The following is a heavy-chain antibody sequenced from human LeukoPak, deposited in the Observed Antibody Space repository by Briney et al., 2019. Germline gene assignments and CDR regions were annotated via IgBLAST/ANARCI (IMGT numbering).Heavy chain of an antibody. Sequence: GASVKVSCKASGYTFTGYYMHWVRQAPGQGLEWMGWINPNSGGTNYAQKFQGRVTMTRDTSISTAYMELSRLRSDDTAVYYCASGSDDFWSGYAPSYWGQGTLVTVSS. CDR3: ASGSDDFWSGYAPSY. CDR2: INPNSGGT. V-gene: IGHV1-2*02. J-gene: IGHJ4*02. CDR1: GYTFTGYY. D-gene: IGHD3-3*01.